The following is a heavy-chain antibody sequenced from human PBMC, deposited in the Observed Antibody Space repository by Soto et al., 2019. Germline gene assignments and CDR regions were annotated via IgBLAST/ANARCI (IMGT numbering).Heavy chain of an antibody. CDR2: ISAYNGNT. Sequence: ASVKVSCKAAGYTFTGYGISWVRQAPGQGLEWMGWISAYNGNTTYAQKLQGRVTMTTDTSTSTAYMELRRRRSDDTAVYYCARDSPFMSSWYLDYLGQVPLVTL. D-gene: IGHD6-13*01. V-gene: IGHV1-18*01. CDR1: GYTFTGYG. CDR3: ARDSPFMSSWYLDY. J-gene: IGHJ4*02.